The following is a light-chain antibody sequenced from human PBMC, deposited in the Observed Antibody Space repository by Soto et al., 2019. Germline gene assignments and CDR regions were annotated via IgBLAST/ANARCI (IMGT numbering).Light chain of an antibody. CDR3: QQYDSFPWT. V-gene: IGKV1-5*01. J-gene: IGKJ1*01. CDR1: QDISKW. CDR2: DAS. Sequence: DIQMTQSPSTLSASVGDRVAITCRASQDISKWLAWYQQKPGKPPKLLIYDASGLDSGVPSRFGGSGYGTEFTLTISGLQPEDFATFYCQQYDSFPWTFGPGTNVDIK.